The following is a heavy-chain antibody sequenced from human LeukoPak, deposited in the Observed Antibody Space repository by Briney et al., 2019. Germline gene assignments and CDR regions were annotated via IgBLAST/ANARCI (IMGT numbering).Heavy chain of an antibody. CDR1: GFTFNAHW. Sequence: GGSLRLSCAASGFTFNAHWMSWVRQAPGKGLEWVASINQDGSERRYVDSVQGRFTISRDNTKNSLFLQMNSLRAEDTAVYYCARLKDDVTKLDYWGQGTLVTVSS. V-gene: IGHV3-7*01. J-gene: IGHJ4*02. D-gene: IGHD2-8*01. CDR3: ARLKDDVTKLDY. CDR2: INQDGSER.